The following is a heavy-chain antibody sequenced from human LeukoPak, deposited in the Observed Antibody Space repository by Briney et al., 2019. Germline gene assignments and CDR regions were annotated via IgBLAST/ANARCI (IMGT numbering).Heavy chain of an antibody. CDR1: GGSISSYY. CDR3: ARRMATILRYNWFDP. J-gene: IGHJ5*02. Sequence: SETLSLTCTVSGGSISSYYWSWIRQPPGKGLEWIGYIYYSGSTNYNPSLKSRVTISVDTSKNQFSLKLSSVTAADTAVYYCARRMATILRYNWFDPWGQGTLVTVSS. V-gene: IGHV4-59*12. CDR2: IYYSGST. D-gene: IGHD5-24*01.